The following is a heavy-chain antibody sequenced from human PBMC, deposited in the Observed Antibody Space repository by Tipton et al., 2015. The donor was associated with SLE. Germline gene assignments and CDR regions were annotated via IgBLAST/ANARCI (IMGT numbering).Heavy chain of an antibody. J-gene: IGHJ3*02. Sequence: TLSLTCTVSGHSISSGYYWGWIRQPPGKGLDWIGSIYHRGSTYYNPSLKSRVTMSVDTSKNQFSLKLGSVTAADTTVYYCARPPGSSWFDAFDIWGQGTMVTVSS. V-gene: IGHV4-38-2*02. D-gene: IGHD6-13*01. CDR3: ARPPGSSWFDAFDI. CDR2: IYHRGST. CDR1: GHSISSGYY.